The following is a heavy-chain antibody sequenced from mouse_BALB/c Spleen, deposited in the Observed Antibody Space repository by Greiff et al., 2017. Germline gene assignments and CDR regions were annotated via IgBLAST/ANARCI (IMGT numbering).Heavy chain of an antibody. D-gene: IGHD2-14*01. V-gene: IGHV1S81*02. J-gene: IGHJ4*01. CDR3: TRSTYYRYAMDY. Sequence: VQLQQSGAELVKPGASVKLSCKASGYTFTSYYMYWVKQRPGQGLEWIGEINPSNGGTNFNEKFKSKATLTVDKSSSTAYMQLSSLTSEDSAVYYCTRSTYYRYAMDYWGQGTSVTVSS. CDR2: INPSNGGT. CDR1: GYTFTSYY.